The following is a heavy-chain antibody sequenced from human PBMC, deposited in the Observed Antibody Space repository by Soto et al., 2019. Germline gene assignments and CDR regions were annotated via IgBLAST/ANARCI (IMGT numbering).Heavy chain of an antibody. CDR2: INPASGHT. J-gene: IGHJ6*01. D-gene: IGHD4-17*01. CDR3: GRPVVGVTVQILSNAMDV. V-gene: IGHV1-3*01. CDR1: GYTFTTYA. Sequence: GASVKVSCKASGYTFTTYALHWVRQAPGQRPEWMGWINPASGHTKYSKKFQDRVTITRGTSASTGYMELSSLRSEDTAVYYCGRPVVGVTVQILSNAMDVWGQGTTVTVSS.